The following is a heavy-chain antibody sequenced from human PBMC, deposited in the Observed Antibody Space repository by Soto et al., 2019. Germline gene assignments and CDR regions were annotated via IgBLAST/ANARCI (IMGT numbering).Heavy chain of an antibody. J-gene: IGHJ6*02. Sequence: PSETLSLTCSVSGDSISSSGFYWSWIRQHPGKAPEWIGYIHYTGSTSYNPSLKSRLAISLDASKNQFSLSLGSVTSADTAVYYCARDHRRLGDYYGMDVWGQGATENVSS. CDR1: GDSISSSGFY. V-gene: IGHV4-31*03. D-gene: IGHD3-10*01. CDR3: ARDHRRLGDYYGMDV. CDR2: IHYTGST.